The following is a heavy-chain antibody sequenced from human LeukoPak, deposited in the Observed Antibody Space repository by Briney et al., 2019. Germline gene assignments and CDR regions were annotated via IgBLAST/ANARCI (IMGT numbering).Heavy chain of an antibody. J-gene: IGHJ6*03. CDR2: ISAYNGNT. D-gene: IGHD6-19*01. V-gene: IGHV1-18*01. Sequence: ASVKLSSTASGYTFTSYGITWVRRAPGQGLEWMGWISAYNGNTNYAQKLQGRVTMTTDTSTSTANMELRSVISDDTAVYYCARGSIAVADSPKPSYHYYYYMDVRGKGTTVTVSS. CDR1: GYTFTSYG. CDR3: ARGSIAVADSPKPSYHYYYYMDV.